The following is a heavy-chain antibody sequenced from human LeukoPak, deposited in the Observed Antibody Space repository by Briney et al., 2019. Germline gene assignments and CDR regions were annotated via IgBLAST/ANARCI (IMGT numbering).Heavy chain of an antibody. CDR2: IYYSGST. CDR1: GGSISSGDYY. Sequence: SETLSLTCTVSGGSISSGDYYWSWIRQPPGKGLEWIGYIYYSGSTYYNPSLKSRVTISVDTPKNQFSLKLSSVTAADTAVYYCAREIIVVVVAAQTVYNWFDPWGQGTLVTVSS. CDR3: AREIIVVVVAAQTVYNWFDP. D-gene: IGHD2-15*01. J-gene: IGHJ5*02. V-gene: IGHV4-30-4*08.